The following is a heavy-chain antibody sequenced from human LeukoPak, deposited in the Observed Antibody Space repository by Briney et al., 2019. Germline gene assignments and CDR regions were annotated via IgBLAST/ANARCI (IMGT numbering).Heavy chain of an antibody. V-gene: IGHV3-30*18. CDR2: ISYDGSNK. CDR3: AKDPFDY. J-gene: IGHJ4*02. CDR1: GFTFSSYG. Sequence: PGRSLSLSCAASGFTFSSYGMHWVRQAPGKGLEWVAVISYDGSNKYYADSVKGRFTISRDNSKNTLYLQMNSLRAEDTAVYYCAKDPFDYWGQGTLVTVSS.